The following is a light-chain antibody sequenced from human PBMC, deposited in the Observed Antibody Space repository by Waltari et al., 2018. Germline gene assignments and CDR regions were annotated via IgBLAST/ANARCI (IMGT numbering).Light chain of an antibody. J-gene: IGKJ1*01. CDR3: QQAYNIPPS. CDR2: AAS. V-gene: IGKV1-39*01. CDR1: QRISNW. Sequence: DIQMTQSPSSVSASVGDRVTITCRASQRISNWLNWYQQKPGKAPKLLIYAASTLQSGVPSRFSGRESGTDFTLTITSLHPEDFATYYCQQAYNIPPSFGQGTKVEVK.